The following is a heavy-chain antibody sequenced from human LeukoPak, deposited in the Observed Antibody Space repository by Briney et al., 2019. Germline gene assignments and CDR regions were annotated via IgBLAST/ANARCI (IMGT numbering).Heavy chain of an antibody. J-gene: IGHJ4*02. CDR1: GFTFSSYG. CDR2: ISHDGSKE. V-gene: IGHV3-30*18. D-gene: IGHD3-10*01. CDR3: AKGNSRVRSYYYQASADYYLDF. Sequence: GGSLRLSCEASGFTFSSYGMHWVRQAPGKGLEWVAVISHDGSKENYGDSVKGRFTISRDNSKNTLFLQMDSLRAEDAAVYYCAKGNSRVRSYYYQASADYYLDFWGQGTLVTVSS.